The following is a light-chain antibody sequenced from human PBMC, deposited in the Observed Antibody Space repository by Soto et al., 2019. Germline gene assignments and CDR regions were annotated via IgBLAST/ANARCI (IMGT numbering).Light chain of an antibody. Sequence: QAVVTQSPSASASLGASVKLTCTLSSGHSSYAIAWHQHQPGKGPRYLMNINSDGSHTKGDGIPDRFSGSSSGAERYLTISSLQSEDEADYYCQTWATGIRVFGGGTQLTVL. V-gene: IGLV4-69*01. CDR2: INSDGSH. J-gene: IGLJ3*02. CDR1: SGHSSYA. CDR3: QTWATGIRV.